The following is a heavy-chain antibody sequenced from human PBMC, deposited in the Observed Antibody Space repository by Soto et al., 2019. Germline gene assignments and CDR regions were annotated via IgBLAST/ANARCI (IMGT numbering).Heavy chain of an antibody. V-gene: IGHV4-59*01. CDR1: GDSISDYY. J-gene: IGHJ3*02. D-gene: IGHD2-2*03. CDR3: ARDLGIGSGAFDI. CDR2: IYISGST. Sequence: QVQLQESGPGLVKPWETLSLTCKVSGDSISDYYWGWIRQSPGHGLEWIGYIYISGSTDSNPSLQSRATISIDPSKNQFSLTLKSVTAADTAVYYCARDLGIGSGAFDIWGPGTVVTVSS.